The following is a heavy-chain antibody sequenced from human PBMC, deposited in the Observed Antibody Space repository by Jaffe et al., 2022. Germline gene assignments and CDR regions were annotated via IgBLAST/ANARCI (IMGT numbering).Heavy chain of an antibody. CDR3: ARGVLTYGDHTAFDI. V-gene: IGHV4-34*01. J-gene: IGHJ3*02. CDR1: GGSFSGYY. CDR2: INHSGST. Sequence: QVQLQQWGAGLLKPSETLSLTCAVYGGSFSGYYWSWIRQPPGKGLEWIGEINHSGSTNYNPSLKSRVTISVDTSKNQFSLKLSSVTAADTAVYYCARGVLTYGDHTAFDIWGQGTMVTVSS. D-gene: IGHD4-17*01.